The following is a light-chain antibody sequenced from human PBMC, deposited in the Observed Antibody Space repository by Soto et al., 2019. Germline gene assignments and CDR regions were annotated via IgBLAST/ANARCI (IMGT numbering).Light chain of an antibody. CDR3: QQYGSSPYT. Sequence: ETLLTQSPGTLSLSPGERATLSCRASQSVSSSYLAWYQQKAGQTAMLLIYAASSRATGIPDRFSGSGSGTDFTLTISRLEPEDVAVYYCQQYGSSPYTFGQGTKLEIK. CDR2: AAS. J-gene: IGKJ2*01. V-gene: IGKV3-20*01. CDR1: QSVSSSY.